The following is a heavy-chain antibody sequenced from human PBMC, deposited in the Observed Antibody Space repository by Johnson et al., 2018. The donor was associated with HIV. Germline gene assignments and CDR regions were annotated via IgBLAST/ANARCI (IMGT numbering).Heavy chain of an antibody. CDR2: ISFDGSNK. CDR3: EKERERYRAFDI. CDR1: GFTFSRYA. V-gene: IGHV3-30-3*01. D-gene: IGHD1-1*01. Sequence: QVQLVESGGGVVQPGRSLRLSCAASGFTFSRYAMHWVRQAPGKGLEWVAVISFDGSNKYYADSVKGRFTISRDNAKNSLYLQMNSLRAEDTALYYCEKERERYRAFDIWGQGTMVTVSS. J-gene: IGHJ3*02.